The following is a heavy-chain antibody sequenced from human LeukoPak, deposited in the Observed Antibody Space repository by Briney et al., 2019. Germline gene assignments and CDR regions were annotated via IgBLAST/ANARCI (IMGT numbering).Heavy chain of an antibody. CDR2: INPNRGGT. J-gene: IGHJ6*02. D-gene: IGHD2-2*01. CDR3: ARDHIVVVPAANTSDYYYYYGMDV. CDR1: GYTFTGYY. Sequence: ASVKVSCKASGYTFTGYYIHWVRQAPGQGLEWMGWINPNRGGTNYAQKFQGRVTMTRDTSISTAYMELSRLRSDDTAVYYCARDHIVVVPAANTSDYYYYYGMDVWGQGTTVTVSS. V-gene: IGHV1-2*02.